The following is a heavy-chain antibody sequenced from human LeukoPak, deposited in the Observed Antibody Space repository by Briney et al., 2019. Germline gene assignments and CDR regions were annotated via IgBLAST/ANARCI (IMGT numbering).Heavy chain of an antibody. CDR3: ARVRKQYYYDDSHHRDASDI. CDR2: INWNGNNV. J-gene: IGHJ3*02. Sequence: GGSLRLSCATSGFTFDDYGMNWVRQAPGKGLEWVSNINWNGNNVDYADSVKGRFTTSRDKAMNSLHLQMNSLRAEDTAVYYCARVRKQYYYDDSHHRDASDIWGQPTMVIVSS. CDR1: GFTFDDYG. V-gene: IGHV3-20*04. D-gene: IGHD3-22*01.